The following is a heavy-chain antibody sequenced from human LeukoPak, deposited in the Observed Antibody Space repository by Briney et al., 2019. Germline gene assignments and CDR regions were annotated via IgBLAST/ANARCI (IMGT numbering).Heavy chain of an antibody. J-gene: IGHJ4*02. Sequence: GASLRLSCVASGFTVSNYAMSWVRQAPGKGLEWVSAFTGSGGITYYADSVKGRFTISRDNSKNTLYLQMNSLRAEDTAVYYCAKWGDYDVLTGYYDPDYWGQGTLVTVSS. D-gene: IGHD3-9*01. CDR2: FTGSGGIT. CDR1: GFTVSNYA. V-gene: IGHV3-23*01. CDR3: AKWGDYDVLTGYYDPDY.